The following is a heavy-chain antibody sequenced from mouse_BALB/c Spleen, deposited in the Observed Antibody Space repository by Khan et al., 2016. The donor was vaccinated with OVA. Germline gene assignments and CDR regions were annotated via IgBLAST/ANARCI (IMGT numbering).Heavy chain of an antibody. CDR3: ARKNKAYYGNYKTMDY. Sequence: VQLQQSGAELVRPGTSVKVSCKASGYAFTNYLIEWIKQRPGQGLEWIGVINPGSGGTNYNEKFKGKATLTADKSSSTAYMQLSSLTSDDSAVYFCARKNKAYYGNYKTMDYWGQGTSVTVAS. CDR1: GYAFTNYL. V-gene: IGHV1-54*01. D-gene: IGHD2-1*01. J-gene: IGHJ4*01. CDR2: INPGSGGT.